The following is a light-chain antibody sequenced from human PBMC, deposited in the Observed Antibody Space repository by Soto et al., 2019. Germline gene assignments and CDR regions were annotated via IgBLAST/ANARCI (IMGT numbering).Light chain of an antibody. CDR2: KIS. V-gene: IGKV2-24*01. CDR1: QSLVHSDGNTY. CDR3: MQATHSPWA. J-gene: IGKJ1*01. Sequence: DIVLTQAPLSSPVTLGQPASISCRSSQSLVHSDGNTYLSWLHQRPGQPPRLLIYKISKRFSGGPDRVSGSGAGTDFTLTITRVEAEDVGVYYCMQATHSPWAFGQGTKVEIK.